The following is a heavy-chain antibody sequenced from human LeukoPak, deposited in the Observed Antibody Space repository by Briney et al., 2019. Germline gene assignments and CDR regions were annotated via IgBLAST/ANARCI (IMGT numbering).Heavy chain of an antibody. V-gene: IGHV1-2*04. Sequence: ASVKVSCKASGYTFTGYYMHWVRQAPGQGLEWMGWINPNSGGTNYAQKFQGWVTMTRDTSISTAYMELSRLRSDDTAVYYCARGYCSGGSCYSPWGQGTLVTVSS. CDR1: GYTFTGYY. J-gene: IGHJ5*02. CDR2: INPNSGGT. D-gene: IGHD2-15*01. CDR3: ARGYCSGGSCYSP.